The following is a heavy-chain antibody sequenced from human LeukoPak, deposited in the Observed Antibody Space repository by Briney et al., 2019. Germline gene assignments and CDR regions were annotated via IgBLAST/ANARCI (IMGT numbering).Heavy chain of an antibody. V-gene: IGHV4-59*01. J-gene: IGHJ6*03. Sequence: SETLSLTCTVSGGSISSYYWSWIRQPPGKGLEWIGYIYYSGSTSYNPSLKSRVTISVDTSKNQFSLKLSSVTAADTAVYYCARVGDCSSTSCYEYYYYYMDVWGKGTTVTISS. CDR2: IYYSGST. CDR1: GGSISSYY. D-gene: IGHD2-2*01. CDR3: ARVGDCSSTSCYEYYYYYMDV.